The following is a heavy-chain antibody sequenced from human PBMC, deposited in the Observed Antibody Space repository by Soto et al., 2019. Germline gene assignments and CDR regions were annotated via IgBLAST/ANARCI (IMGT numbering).Heavy chain of an antibody. D-gene: IGHD6-6*01. CDR1: GGSFSGDY. V-gene: IGHV4-34*01. Sequence: QVQLQQWGAGLLKPAETLSLTCGVYGGSFSGDYWSWIRQAPGKGLEWIGEINQSGQTHYNPSLKSRVTISVDPSENQFSLKVSSMTAADTAVSYCARVPGVLEVYYYGMDVWGQGTTVTVSS. J-gene: IGHJ6*02. CDR3: ARVPGVLEVYYYGMDV. CDR2: INQSGQT.